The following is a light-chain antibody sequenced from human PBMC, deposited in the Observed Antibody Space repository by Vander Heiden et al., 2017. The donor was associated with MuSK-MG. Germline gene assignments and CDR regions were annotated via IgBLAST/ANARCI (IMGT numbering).Light chain of an antibody. Sequence: IVMTQSPDSLAVSLGERATINCKSSQSVSHTFNNRNYLAWFQQKPGQPPKLLISWASTRESGVPDRFSGSGYGTDFTLTISSRQAEDVAVYFCQQDDDTPPWTFGQGTKVEIK. CDR1: QSVSHTFNNRNY. V-gene: IGKV4-1*01. CDR2: WAS. J-gene: IGKJ1*01. CDR3: QQDDDTPPWT.